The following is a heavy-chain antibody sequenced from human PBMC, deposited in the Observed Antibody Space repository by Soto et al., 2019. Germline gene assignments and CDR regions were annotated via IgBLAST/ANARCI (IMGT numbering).Heavy chain of an antibody. CDR2: ISSSSSTI. Sequence: GGSLRLSCAASGFTFSSYSMNWVRQAPGKGLEWVSYISSSSSTIYYADSVKGRFNISRDNAKNSLYLQMNSLRDEDTAVYYCARDLKRGGYSYGSDGMDVWGQGTTVTVSS. CDR3: ARDLKRGGYSYGSDGMDV. J-gene: IGHJ6*02. CDR1: GFTFSSYS. D-gene: IGHD5-18*01. V-gene: IGHV3-48*02.